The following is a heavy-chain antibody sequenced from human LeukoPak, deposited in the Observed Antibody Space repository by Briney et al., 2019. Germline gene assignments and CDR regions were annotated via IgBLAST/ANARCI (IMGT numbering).Heavy chain of an antibody. V-gene: IGHV4-59*01. CDR3: AKAGGVFIGGSSDAFDI. Sequence: SETLSLTCTVSGGSISSYYWSWIRQPPGKGLEWIGYIYYSGSTNYNPSLKSRVTISVDTSKNQFSLKLSSVTAADTAVYYCAKAGGVFIGGSSDAFDIWGQGTMVTVSS. J-gene: IGHJ3*02. D-gene: IGHD1-26*01. CDR1: GGSISSYY. CDR2: IYYSGST.